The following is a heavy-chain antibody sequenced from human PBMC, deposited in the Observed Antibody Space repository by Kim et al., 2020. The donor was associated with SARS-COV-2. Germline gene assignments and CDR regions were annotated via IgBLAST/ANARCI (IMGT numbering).Heavy chain of an antibody. J-gene: IGHJ6*02. CDR2: ISSSSSYI. CDR1: GFTFSSYS. V-gene: IGHV3-21*01. Sequence: GGSLRLSCAASGFTFSSYSMNWVRQAPGKGLEWVSSISSSSSYIYYADSVKGRFTISRDNAKNSLYLQMNSLRAEDTAVYYCARDPYGGDLFYYYYGIYVWGPGTTVTVSS. CDR3: ARDPYGGDLFYYYYGIYV. D-gene: IGHD2-21*01.